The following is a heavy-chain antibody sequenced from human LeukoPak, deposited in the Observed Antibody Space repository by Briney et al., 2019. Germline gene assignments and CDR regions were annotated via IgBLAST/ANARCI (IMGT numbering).Heavy chain of an antibody. Sequence: SETLSLTCAVSGGSISSSNWWSWVRQPPGKGLEWIGEIYHSGSTNYNPSLKSRVTISVDTSKNQFSLKLSSVTAADTAVYYCARDVDGSPDYWGQGTLVTVSS. V-gene: IGHV4-4*02. J-gene: IGHJ4*02. CDR3: ARDVDGSPDY. CDR1: GGSISSSNW. CDR2: IYHSGST. D-gene: IGHD5-24*01.